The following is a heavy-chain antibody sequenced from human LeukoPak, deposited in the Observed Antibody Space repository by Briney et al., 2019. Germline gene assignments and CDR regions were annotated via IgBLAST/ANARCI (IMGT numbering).Heavy chain of an antibody. CDR1: GYTFTSYG. Sequence: ASVKVSCKASGYTFTSYGISWVRQAPGQGLEWMGWISAYNGNTSYAQKLQGRVTMTTDTSTSTAYMELRSLRSDDTAVYYCARESTYGDYGPGYNYGMDVWGQGTTVTVSS. CDR2: ISAYNGNT. J-gene: IGHJ6*02. D-gene: IGHD4-17*01. V-gene: IGHV1-18*01. CDR3: ARESTYGDYGPGYNYGMDV.